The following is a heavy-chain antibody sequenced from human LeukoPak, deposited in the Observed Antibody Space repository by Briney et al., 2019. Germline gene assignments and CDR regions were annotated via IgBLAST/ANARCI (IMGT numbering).Heavy chain of an antibody. CDR2: IIPILGIA. Sequence: SVKVSCKTSGYTFTSYGISWVRQAPGQGLEWMGRIIPILGIANYAQKFQGRVTITADKSTSTAYMELSSLRSEDTAVYYCARDFSGYADYWGQGTLVTVSS. D-gene: IGHD5-12*01. CDR1: GYTFTSYG. J-gene: IGHJ4*02. CDR3: ARDFSGYADY. V-gene: IGHV1-69*04.